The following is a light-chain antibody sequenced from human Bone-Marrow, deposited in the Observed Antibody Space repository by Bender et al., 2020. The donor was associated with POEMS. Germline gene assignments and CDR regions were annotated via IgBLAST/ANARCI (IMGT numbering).Light chain of an antibody. V-gene: IGLV3-25*03. Sequence: YELTQPPSVSVSPGQTARITCSGDALPKEYVYWYQQKPGQVPVLVISKDTERPSGIPERFSGSTSGTTVTLTISGVQAEDEADYYCQTWNTGIRVFGGGTRLTVL. CDR2: KDT. J-gene: IGLJ3*02. CDR1: ALPKEY. CDR3: QTWNTGIRV.